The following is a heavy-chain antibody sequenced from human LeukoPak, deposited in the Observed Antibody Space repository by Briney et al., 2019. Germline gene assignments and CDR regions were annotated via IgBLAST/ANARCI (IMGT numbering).Heavy chain of an antibody. Sequence: SETLSLTCTVSGYSISSGYYWSWIRQPAGKGLEWIGRIYTSGSTNYNPSLKSRVTMSVDTSKNQFSLKLSSVTAADTAVYYCARDTVAGLYFDYWGQGTLVTVSS. CDR2: IYTSGST. CDR3: ARDTVAGLYFDY. CDR1: GYSISSGYY. V-gene: IGHV4-4*07. J-gene: IGHJ4*02. D-gene: IGHD6-19*01.